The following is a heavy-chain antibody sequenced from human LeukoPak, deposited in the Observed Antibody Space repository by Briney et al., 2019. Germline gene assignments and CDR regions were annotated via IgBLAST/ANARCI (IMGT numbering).Heavy chain of an antibody. V-gene: IGHV3-11*06. CDR3: AKGNPGYSSGWPLLYFDY. CDR2: ISSSSSYT. J-gene: IGHJ4*02. Sequence: AGGSLRLSCAASGFTFSDYYMSWIRQAPGKGLEWVSYISSSSSYTNYADSVKGRFTISRDNAKNSLYLQMNSLRAEDTAVYYCAKGNPGYSSGWPLLYFDYWGQGTLVTVSS. CDR1: GFTFSDYY. D-gene: IGHD6-19*01.